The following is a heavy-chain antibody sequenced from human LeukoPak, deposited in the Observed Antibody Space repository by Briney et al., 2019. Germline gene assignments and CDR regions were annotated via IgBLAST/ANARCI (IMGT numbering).Heavy chain of an antibody. D-gene: IGHD3-3*01. CDR3: ARDRPTPPRSYYDFWSGHHAFDI. J-gene: IGHJ3*02. Sequence: SETLSLTCTVSGGSISSYYWSWIRQPPGKGLEWIGYIYYSGSTNYNPSLKSRVTISVDTSKNQFSLKLSSVTAADTAVYYCARDRPTPPRSYYDFWSGHHAFDIWGQGTMVTVSS. V-gene: IGHV4-59*01. CDR2: IYYSGST. CDR1: GGSISSYY.